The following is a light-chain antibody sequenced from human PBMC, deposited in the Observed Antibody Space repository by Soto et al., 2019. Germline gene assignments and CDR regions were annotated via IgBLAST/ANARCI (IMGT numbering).Light chain of an antibody. Sequence: EIVLTQSPATLSLSPGERATLSCRASQSVSTYLAWYQQKPGQAPRLLIYDASHRATGIPAMFSGSGSGTDFTLTISSLEPEDFAVYYCQQRSSWLPGITFDPGTKVDVK. CDR2: DAS. CDR1: QSVSTY. J-gene: IGKJ3*01. CDR3: QQRSSWLPGIT. V-gene: IGKV3-11*01.